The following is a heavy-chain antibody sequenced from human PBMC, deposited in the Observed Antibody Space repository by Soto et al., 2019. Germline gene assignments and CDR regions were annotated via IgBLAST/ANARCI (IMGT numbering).Heavy chain of an antibody. CDR3: ARVWRQSAARGITD. CDR2: IIPIFGTA. V-gene: IGHV1-69*13. D-gene: IGHD6-6*01. CDR1: GGTFSSYA. J-gene: IGHJ4*02. Sequence: ASVKVSCKASGGTFSSYAISWVRQAPGQGLEWMGGIIPIFGTANYAQKFQGRVTITADESTSTAYMELSSLRSEDTAVYYCARVWRQSAARGITDWGQGTLVTVSS.